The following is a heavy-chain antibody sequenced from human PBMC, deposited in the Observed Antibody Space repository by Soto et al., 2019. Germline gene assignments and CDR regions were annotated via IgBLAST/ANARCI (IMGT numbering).Heavy chain of an antibody. CDR2: IYYGGST. V-gene: IGHV4-39*01. J-gene: IGHJ4*02. CDR1: GGSITGSSYY. CDR3: ARHSSGHPSHYFDY. D-gene: IGHD6-19*01. Sequence: QLQLQESGPGLVKPSETLSLTCSVSGGSITGSSYYWGWIRQPPGEGLEWIGSIYYGGSTYYNPSLKTRVTISVDTSKNQFSLKVNSVTAADTAVFYCARHSSGHPSHYFDYWGQGILVTVSS.